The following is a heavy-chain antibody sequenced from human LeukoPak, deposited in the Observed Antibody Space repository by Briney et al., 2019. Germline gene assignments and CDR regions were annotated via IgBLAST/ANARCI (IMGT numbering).Heavy chain of an antibody. D-gene: IGHD6-19*01. J-gene: IGHJ6*03. Sequence: GGSLRLSCAASGFTVSSNYMGWVRQAPGKGLEWVSLIYSGGSTYYADSVKGRFTISRDNSKNTLYLQMNSLRAEDTAVYYCAKRRPDSSGPHPARFLGYMDVWGKGTTVTVSS. CDR2: IYSGGST. V-gene: IGHV3-53*01. CDR3: AKRRPDSSGPHPARFLGYMDV. CDR1: GFTVSSNY.